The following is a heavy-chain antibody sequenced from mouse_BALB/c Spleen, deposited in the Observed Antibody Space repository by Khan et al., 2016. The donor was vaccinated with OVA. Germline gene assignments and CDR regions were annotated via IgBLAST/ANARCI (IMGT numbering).Heavy chain of an antibody. CDR2: ISYSGST. D-gene: IGHD4-1*01. V-gene: IGHV3-2*02. Sequence: EVQLQESGPGLVKPSQSLSLTCTVAGYSITSDYVWNWIRQLPGNKLEWMGYISYSGSTGYNPSLKSRIPITRDTSKNQFFLQLNPVTTEDTATYYCASELGRYYAMDYWGQGTSVTVSS. J-gene: IGHJ4*01. CDR1: GYSITSDYV. CDR3: ASELGRYYAMDY.